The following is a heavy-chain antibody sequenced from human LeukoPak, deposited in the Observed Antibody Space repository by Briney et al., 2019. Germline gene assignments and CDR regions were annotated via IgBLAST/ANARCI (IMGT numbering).Heavy chain of an antibody. CDR2: IIPIFGTA. CDR3: ASGSYCGGDCYDY. CDR1: GGTFSSYA. V-gene: IGHV1-69*05. D-gene: IGHD2-21*01. J-gene: IGHJ4*02. Sequence: GSSVKVSCKASGGTFSSYAISWVRQAPGQGLEWMGGIIPIFGTANYAQKFQGRVTITTDESTSTAYMELSSLRSEDTAVYYCASGSYCGGDCYDYWGQRTLVTVSS.